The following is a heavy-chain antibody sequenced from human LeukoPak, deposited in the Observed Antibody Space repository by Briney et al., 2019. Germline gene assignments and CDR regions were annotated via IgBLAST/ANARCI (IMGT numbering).Heavy chain of an antibody. CDR1: GFTFSDYY. V-gene: IGHV3-11*03. CDR2: ISSSSSYT. J-gene: IGHJ4*02. CDR3: VAMLRGVGY. D-gene: IGHD3-10*01. Sequence: GGSLRLSCAASGFTFSDYYMSWIRQAPGKGLEWVSYISSSSSYTKYADSVKGRFTISRDNAENSLYLQMNSLGAEDTAVYYCVAMLRGVGYWGQGTLVTVSS.